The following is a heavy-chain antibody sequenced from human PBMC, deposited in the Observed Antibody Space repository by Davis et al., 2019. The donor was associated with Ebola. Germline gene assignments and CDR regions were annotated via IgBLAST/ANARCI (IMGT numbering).Heavy chain of an antibody. D-gene: IGHD3-3*01. V-gene: IGHV5-51*01. CDR3: ARFLEWKADY. CDR2: IYPGDSDT. Sequence: GGSLRLSCNGSGYRFTSYWIGWVRQMPGKGLEWMGIIYPGDSDTRYSPSFQGQVTISADKSITTAYLQWSSLKASDTAMYYCARFLEWKADYWGQGTLVTVSS. CDR1: GYRFTSYW. J-gene: IGHJ4*02.